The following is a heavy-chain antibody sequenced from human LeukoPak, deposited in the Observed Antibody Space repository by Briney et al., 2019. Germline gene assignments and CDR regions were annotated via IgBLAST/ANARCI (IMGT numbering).Heavy chain of an antibody. Sequence: SETLSLTCAVYGGSFSGYHWSWIRRPPGKGLEWIGEINHRGSTNYNPSLKSRVTISVDTSKNQFSLKLSSVTAADTAVYYCASTSAMVYFDYWGQGTLVTVSS. D-gene: IGHD5-18*01. CDR2: INHRGST. CDR3: ASTSAMVYFDY. CDR1: GGSFSGYH. J-gene: IGHJ4*02. V-gene: IGHV4-34*01.